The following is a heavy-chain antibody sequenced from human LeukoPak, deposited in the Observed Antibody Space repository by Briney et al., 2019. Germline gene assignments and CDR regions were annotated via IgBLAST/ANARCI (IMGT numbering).Heavy chain of an antibody. D-gene: IGHD6-19*01. CDR3: AKETYSSGWYPYFDY. V-gene: IGHV3-23*01. Sequence: GGSLRLSCVAFGFTFSSYAMSWVRQAPGKGLEWVSGISGSGGSTYYADSVKGRFTISRDNSKNTLFLQMNSLRAEDTAVYYCAKETYSSGWYPYFDYWGQGTLVTVSS. J-gene: IGHJ4*02. CDR1: GFTFSSYA. CDR2: ISGSGGST.